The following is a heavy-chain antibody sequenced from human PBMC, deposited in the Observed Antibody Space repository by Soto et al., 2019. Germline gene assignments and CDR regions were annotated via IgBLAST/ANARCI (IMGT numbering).Heavy chain of an antibody. CDR1: GYTFTGYY. CDR3: ARDQYYRRYYDSSGYLPGMDV. CDR2: INPNSGST. D-gene: IGHD3-22*01. J-gene: IGHJ6*02. V-gene: IGHV1-2*02. Sequence: ASVKVSCKASGYTFTGYYMHWVRQAPGQGLEWMGWINPNSGSTNYAQKFQGRVTMTRDTSISTAYMELSRLRSDDTAVYYCARDQYYRRYYDSSGYLPGMDVWGQGTTVTVSS.